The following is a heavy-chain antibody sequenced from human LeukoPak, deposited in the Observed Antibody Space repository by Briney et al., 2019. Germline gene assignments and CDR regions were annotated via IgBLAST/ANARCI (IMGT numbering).Heavy chain of an antibody. CDR3: ARELIVLEPAARRYNYYMDV. CDR1: GYTFTSYN. D-gene: IGHD2-2*01. V-gene: IGHV1-8*03. J-gene: IGHJ6*03. Sequence: GASVKVSCKASGYTFTSYNINWVRQAPGQGLEWIAWMHPNNGDTGYAQKFQDRVTVTSNTSISTAYTELRSLTSEDTAVYYCARELIVLEPAARRYNYYMDVWGIGTTVSVSS. CDR2: MHPNNGDT.